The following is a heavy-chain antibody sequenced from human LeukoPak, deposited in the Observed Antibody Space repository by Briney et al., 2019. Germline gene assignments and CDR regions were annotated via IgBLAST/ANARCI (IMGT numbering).Heavy chain of an antibody. J-gene: IGHJ4*02. CDR2: MSPNSGDT. V-gene: IGHV1-8*01. CDR1: GYTFTSHV. CDR3: VRTPPNWGFDY. Sequence: ASVKVSCKASGYTFTSHVINWVRQATGQGLEWMGWMSPNSGDTGYAQKFQGRVTMTSDSSTSTAYMELSSLRSEDTAIYYCVRTPPNWGFDYWGQGTLVTVSS. D-gene: IGHD7-27*01.